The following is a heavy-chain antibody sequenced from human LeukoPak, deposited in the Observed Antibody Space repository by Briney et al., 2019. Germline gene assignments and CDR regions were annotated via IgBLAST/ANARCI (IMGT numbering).Heavy chain of an antibody. V-gene: IGHV3-21*01. CDR3: ARVRYYDSSGYLSPRNWFDP. Sequence: GGSLRLSCAASGFTFSSYSMNWVRQAPGKGLEWVPSISSSSSYIYYADSVKGRFTISRDNAKNSLYLQMNSLRAEDTAVYYCARVRYYDSSGYLSPRNWFDPWGQGTLVTVSS. D-gene: IGHD3-22*01. CDR2: ISSSSSYI. J-gene: IGHJ5*02. CDR1: GFTFSSYS.